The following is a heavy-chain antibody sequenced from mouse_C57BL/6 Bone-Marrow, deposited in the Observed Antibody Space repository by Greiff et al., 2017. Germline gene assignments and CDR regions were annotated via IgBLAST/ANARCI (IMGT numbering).Heavy chain of an antibody. V-gene: IGHV5-6*02. J-gene: IGHJ2*01. Sequence: EVKLVESGGDLVKPGGSLKLSCAASGFTFSSYGMSWVRQTPDKRLEWVATISSGGSYTYYPDRVKVRFTISSDNAKNTLYLQKSSLKSEDTAMYYCARRVAPMDYWGQGTTLTVSS. CDR2: ISSGGSYT. CDR3: ARRVAPMDY. CDR1: GFTFSSYG. D-gene: IGHD1-3*01.